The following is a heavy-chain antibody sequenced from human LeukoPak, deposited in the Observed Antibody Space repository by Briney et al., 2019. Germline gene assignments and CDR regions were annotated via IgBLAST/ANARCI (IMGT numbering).Heavy chain of an antibody. Sequence: GGSLRLSCAASGFTFSSYGMHWVRQAPGKGLEWVAVISCDGSNKYYADSVKGRFTISRDNSKNTLYLQMNSLRAEDTAVYYCAKDLYYYDSSGYYAFDYWGQGTLVTASS. CDR2: ISCDGSNK. D-gene: IGHD3-22*01. CDR3: AKDLYYYDSSGYYAFDY. V-gene: IGHV3-30*18. CDR1: GFTFSSYG. J-gene: IGHJ4*02.